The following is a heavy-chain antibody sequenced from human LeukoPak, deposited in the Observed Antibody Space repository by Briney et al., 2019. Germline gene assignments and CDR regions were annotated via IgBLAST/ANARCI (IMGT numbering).Heavy chain of an antibody. D-gene: IGHD3-3*01. Sequence: GGSLRLSCAASGFTFSSYAMHWVRQAPGKGLEYVSAISSNGGSTYYANSVKGRFTISRDNSKNTLYLQMGSLRAEDMAVYYCARDLYYDFWSGYYTGLRYYYYYMDVWAKGPRSPSP. CDR2: ISSNGGST. CDR3: ARDLYYDFWSGYYTGLRYYYYYMDV. CDR1: GFTFSSYA. V-gene: IGHV3-64*01. J-gene: IGHJ6*03.